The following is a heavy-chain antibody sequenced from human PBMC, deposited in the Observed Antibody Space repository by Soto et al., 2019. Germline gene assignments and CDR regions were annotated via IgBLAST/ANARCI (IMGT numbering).Heavy chain of an antibody. V-gene: IGHV3-33*01. J-gene: IGHJ3*02. CDR1: GFTFRIYS. Sequence: GGSLRLSCAASGFTFRIYSMHWVRQSPGKGLEWVAVMWYDGSNKYYGESVKGRFTISRDNSENTLYLQMNSLRVEDTAVYYCARDATFGTKGGSFDIWGHGTLVTVSS. CDR2: MWYDGSNK. D-gene: IGHD3-16*01. CDR3: ARDATFGTKGGSFDI.